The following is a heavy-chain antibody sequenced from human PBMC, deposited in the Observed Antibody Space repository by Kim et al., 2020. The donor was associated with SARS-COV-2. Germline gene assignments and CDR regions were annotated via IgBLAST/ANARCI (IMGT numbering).Heavy chain of an antibody. CDR2: ISTSSSVI. V-gene: IGHV3-48*04. CDR1: GFTFSSYS. J-gene: IGHJ2*01. D-gene: IGHD3-22*01. CDR3: ERTYYDKSGYYLDNYF. Sequence: GGSLRLSCVASGFTFSSYSMNWVRQGPGTGLQWVAHISTSSSVINYADSVKGRFTISRDNAKNSLYLQMNSLRVEDTAFYYCERTYYDKSGYYLDNYF.